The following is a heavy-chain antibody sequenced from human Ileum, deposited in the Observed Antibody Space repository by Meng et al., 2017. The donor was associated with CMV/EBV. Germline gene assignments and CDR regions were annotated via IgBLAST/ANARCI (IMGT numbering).Heavy chain of an antibody. J-gene: IGHJ4*02. V-gene: IGHV3-53*01. CDR1: GFTVNSNY. CDR3: ARGCSDYRCYIKD. D-gene: IGHD3-16*01. CDR2: IYAAGYT. Sequence: CAASGFTVNSNYMNWVRQAPGKGLEWVSTIYAAGYTFYADSVKGRFTISRDNSKNTLYLHINSLRAEDTAVYYCARGCSDYRCYIKDWGQGTLVTVSS.